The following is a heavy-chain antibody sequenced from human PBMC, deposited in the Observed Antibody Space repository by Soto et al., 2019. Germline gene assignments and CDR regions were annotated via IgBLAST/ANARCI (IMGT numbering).Heavy chain of an antibody. CDR3: ASRVDWLLFRADFDY. D-gene: IGHD3-9*01. Sequence: PSETLSLTCAVYGGSFSGYYWSWIRQPPGKGLEWIGEINHSGSTNYNPSLKSRVTISVDTSKNQFSLKLSSVTAADTAVYYCASRVDWLLFRADFDYWGQGTLVTVSS. CDR1: GGSFSGYY. V-gene: IGHV4-34*01. CDR2: INHSGST. J-gene: IGHJ4*02.